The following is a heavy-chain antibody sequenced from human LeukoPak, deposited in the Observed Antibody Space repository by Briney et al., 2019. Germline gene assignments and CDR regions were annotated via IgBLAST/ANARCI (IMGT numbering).Heavy chain of an antibody. CDR3: ARGCDYGDYDY. V-gene: IGHV3-33*01. CDR2: IWYDGSNK. CDR1: GFTFSSYG. D-gene: IGHD4-17*01. J-gene: IGHJ4*02. Sequence: GGSLRLSCAASGFTFSSYGMHWVRQAPGKGLEWVAVIWYDGSNKYYADSVKGRFTISKDNSKNTLYLQMNSLRAEDTAVYYCARGCDYGDYDYWGQGTLVTVSS.